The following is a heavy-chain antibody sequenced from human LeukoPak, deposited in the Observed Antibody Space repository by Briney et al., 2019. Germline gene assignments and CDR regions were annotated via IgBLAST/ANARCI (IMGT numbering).Heavy chain of an antibody. CDR3: ARLDCSSTSCFLHY. Sequence: TPSETLSLTCAVYGASFSGYYWSWIRQPPGKGLEWIGEINHSGSTNYNPSLKSRVTISVDTSKNQFSLKLSSVTAADTAVYYCARLDCSSTSCFLHYWGQGTLVTVSS. V-gene: IGHV4-34*01. J-gene: IGHJ4*02. D-gene: IGHD2-2*01. CDR1: GASFSGYY. CDR2: INHSGST.